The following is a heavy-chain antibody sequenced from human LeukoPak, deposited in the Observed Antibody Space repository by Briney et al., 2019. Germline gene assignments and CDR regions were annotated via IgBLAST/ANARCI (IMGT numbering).Heavy chain of an antibody. CDR2: IYHSGST. CDR3: VRVAVGVVPIDY. CDR1: GYSISSGYY. D-gene: IGHD3-3*01. J-gene: IGHJ4*02. V-gene: IGHV4-38-2*02. Sequence: SETLSLTCTVSGYSISSGYYWGWIRQPPGKGLEWIGSIYHSGSTYYNPSLKSRVTISVDTSKNQFSLKLSSVTAADTAVYYCVRVAVGVVPIDYWGQGALVTVSS.